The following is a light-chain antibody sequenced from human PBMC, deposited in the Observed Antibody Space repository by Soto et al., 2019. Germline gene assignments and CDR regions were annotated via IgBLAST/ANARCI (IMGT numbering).Light chain of an antibody. Sequence: QSVLTQPPSVSGAPGQRVTISCTGSSSNIGAGYDVHWYQQLPGTAPKLLIYGNSNRPSGVPDRFSGSKSGTSASLAITGLQAEDEADYYCQSYDRSRSGYVFGTGTKVPS. CDR2: GNS. V-gene: IGLV1-40*01. CDR3: QSYDRSRSGYV. CDR1: SSNIGAGYD. J-gene: IGLJ1*01.